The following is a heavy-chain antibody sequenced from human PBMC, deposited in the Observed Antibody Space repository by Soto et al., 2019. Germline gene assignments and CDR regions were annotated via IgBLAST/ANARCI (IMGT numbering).Heavy chain of an antibody. V-gene: IGHV4-39*01. CDR1: GGSISSSSYY. CDR2: IYYSGST. Sequence: SETLSLTCTVSGGSISSSSYYWGWIRQPPGKGLEWIGSIYYSGSTYYNPSLKSRVTISVDTSKNQFSLKLSSVTAADTAVYYCARSIGYCSSTSCYQLFIYYYYMDVWGKGTTVTVSS. CDR3: ARSIGYCSSTSCYQLFIYYYYMDV. D-gene: IGHD2-2*01. J-gene: IGHJ6*03.